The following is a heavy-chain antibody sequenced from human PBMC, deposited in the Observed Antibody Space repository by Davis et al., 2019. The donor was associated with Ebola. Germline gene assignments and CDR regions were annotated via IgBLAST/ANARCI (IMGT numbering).Heavy chain of an antibody. D-gene: IGHD3-22*01. Sequence: GESLKISCKGSGYSFTSYWIGWVRQMPGKGLEWMGLIFPGDSDTRYSPSFQGQVTISADKSTNTAYLQWSSLQAADTAMYYCARHRDYDDADRHFQYYFDYWGQGTLVTVSS. V-gene: IGHV5-51*01. CDR1: GYSFTSYW. CDR2: IFPGDSDT. J-gene: IGHJ4*02. CDR3: ARHRDYDDADRHFQYYFDY.